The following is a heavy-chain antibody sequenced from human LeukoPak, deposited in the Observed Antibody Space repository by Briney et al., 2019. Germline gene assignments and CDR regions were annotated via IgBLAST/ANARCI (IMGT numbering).Heavy chain of an antibody. CDR2: INERGSET. CDR1: GFVFSNHW. D-gene: IGHD2-15*01. Sequence: GGSLRLSCAASGFVFSNHWMTWVRQAPGKGLEWEANINERGSETYYADYVKGRFTISRDNTKKSLFLQLNSLSVEDTATYYCAKDYSFSNFNWGQGTLVTVSS. J-gene: IGHJ4*02. CDR3: AKDYSFSNFN. V-gene: IGHV3-7*01.